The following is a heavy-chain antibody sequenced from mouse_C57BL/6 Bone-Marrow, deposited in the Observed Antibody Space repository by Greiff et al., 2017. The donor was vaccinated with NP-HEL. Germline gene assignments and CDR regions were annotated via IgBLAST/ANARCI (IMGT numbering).Heavy chain of an antibody. CDR2: IYPGDGDT. CDR1: GYAFSSSW. V-gene: IGHV1-82*01. Sequence: QVQLKESGPELVKPGASVKISCKASGYAFSSSWMNWVKQRPGKGLEWIGRIYPGDGDTNYNGKFKGKATLTADKSSSTAYMQLSSLTSEDSAVYFCARSPIYYDYDAGAWFAYWGQGTLVTVSA. D-gene: IGHD2-4*01. CDR3: ARSPIYYDYDAGAWFAY. J-gene: IGHJ3*01.